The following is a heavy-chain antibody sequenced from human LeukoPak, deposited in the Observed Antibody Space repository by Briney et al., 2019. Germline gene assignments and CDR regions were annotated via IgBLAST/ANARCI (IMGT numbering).Heavy chain of an antibody. CDR3: ARSGDYAFDY. J-gene: IGHJ4*02. CDR1: GSSFTRYW. D-gene: IGHD4-17*01. CDR2: IYPGDSDT. V-gene: IGHV5-51*01. Sequence: GESQKISCKGSGSSFTRYWIGWVRQMPGKGLEWMGIIYPGDSDTRYSPSFQGQVTISADRSISTAYLQWSSLKASDTAMYYCARSGDYAFDYWGQGTLVTVSS.